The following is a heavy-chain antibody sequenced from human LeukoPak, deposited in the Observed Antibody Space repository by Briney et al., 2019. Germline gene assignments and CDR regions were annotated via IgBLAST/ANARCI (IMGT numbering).Heavy chain of an antibody. V-gene: IGHV1-69*02. CDR2: IIPILGIA. CDR3: ARVGYDSSGYYSNYYYYMDV. CDR1: GGTFSSYT. J-gene: IGHJ6*03. D-gene: IGHD3-22*01. Sequence: SVKVSCKASGGTFSSYTISWVRQAPGQGLEWMGRIIPILGIANYAQKFQGRVTITADESTSTAYMELSSLRSEDTAVYYCARVGYDSSGYYSNYYYYMDVWGKGTTVTVSS.